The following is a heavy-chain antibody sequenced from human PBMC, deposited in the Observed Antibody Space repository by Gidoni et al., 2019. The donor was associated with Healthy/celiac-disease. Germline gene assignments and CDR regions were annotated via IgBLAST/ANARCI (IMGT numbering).Heavy chain of an antibody. CDR1: GYSSTSYW. V-gene: IGHV5-51*01. CDR3: ARHRGYGGNQKGGAQDY. D-gene: IGHD4-17*01. J-gene: IGHJ4*02. CDR2: IYPGDPDT. Sequence: EVQLVQSGAEVQKPWESLTISCKASGYSSTSYWIGWGRQMPGKALEWLGIIYPGDPDTRYGPSIQGRVTISADKTISTAYLQGSSLKASDTDMYYCARHRGYGGNQKGGAQDYWGQGTLVTVSS.